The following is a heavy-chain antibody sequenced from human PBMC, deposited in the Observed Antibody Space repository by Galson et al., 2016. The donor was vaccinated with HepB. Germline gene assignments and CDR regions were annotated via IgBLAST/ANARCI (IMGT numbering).Heavy chain of an antibody. CDR3: AKDSGSGWYGDYLDY. D-gene: IGHD6-19*01. CDR1: GFTFSNYA. Sequence: SLRLSCAVSGFTFSNYAMSWVRQAPGKGLEWVSGISGSGGSTYYTDSLKGRFTISRDNSKNMVYLQMNSLSVEDTAVYYCAKDSGSGWYGDYLDYWGQGTLVTVAS. J-gene: IGHJ4*02. V-gene: IGHV3-23*01. CDR2: ISGSGGST.